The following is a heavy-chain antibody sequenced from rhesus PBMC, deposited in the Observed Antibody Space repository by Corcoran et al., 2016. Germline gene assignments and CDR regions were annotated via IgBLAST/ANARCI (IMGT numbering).Heavy chain of an antibody. V-gene: IGHV4-143*01. Sequence: QVQLQESGPGLVKPTETLSLTCAVSGGSISDSYYWNWTRQPPGKGLVWIGGIYGDSSSTYYNPSLKSRVTISKDTSKNQFSLKLSSVTAADTAVYYCAKLGYSNRDYWGQGVLVTVSS. CDR3: AKLGYSNRDY. CDR2: IYGDSSST. D-gene: IGHD4-23*01. CDR1: GGSISDSYY. J-gene: IGHJ4*01.